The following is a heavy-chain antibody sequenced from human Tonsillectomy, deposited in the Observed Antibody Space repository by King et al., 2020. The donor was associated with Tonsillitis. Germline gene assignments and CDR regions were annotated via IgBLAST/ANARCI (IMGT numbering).Heavy chain of an antibody. D-gene: IGHD3-3*01. CDR2: ISYEGSNI. J-gene: IGHJ4*02. CDR1: GFTFSDYG. Sequence: VQLVESGGGVVQPGRSLRLSCAASGFTFSDYGMHWVRQAPGKGLEWVAVISYEGSNIYHADSVQGRFTISRDNSKNTLYLQMNSLRAEDTAVYYCAKSDYDFWSGHNDYFGYWGQGTLVTVSS. V-gene: IGHV3-30*18. CDR3: AKSDYDFWSGHNDYFGY.